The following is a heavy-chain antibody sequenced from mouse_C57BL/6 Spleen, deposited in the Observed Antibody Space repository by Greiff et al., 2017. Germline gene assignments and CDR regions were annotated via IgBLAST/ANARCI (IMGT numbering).Heavy chain of an antibody. J-gene: IGHJ4*01. V-gene: IGHV1-62-2*01. D-gene: IGHD2-5*01. Sequence: VQLQQSGAELVKPGASVKLSCKASGYTFTEYTIHWVKQRSGQGLEWIGWFYPGSGSIKYNENFKDKATLTADKYSSTVSMELSRLTSEDSAVFCCARNLNYDSNYEEARDYWCQGTSVTVSS. CDR3: ARNLNYDSNYEEARDY. CDR2: FYPGSGSI. CDR1: GYTFTEYT.